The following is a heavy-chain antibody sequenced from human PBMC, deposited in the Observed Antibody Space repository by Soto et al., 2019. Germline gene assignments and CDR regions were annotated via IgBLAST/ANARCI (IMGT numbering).Heavy chain of an antibody. V-gene: IGHV4-4*07. CDR3: ARDMRVFGGMDV. D-gene: IGHD3-3*01. CDR1: GGSITSYY. J-gene: IGHJ6*02. Sequence: SDTLSLTCTISGGSITSYYWSWIRQPAGKGLEWIGRTYITGDSNYSPSLKIRVTMSLDTSKNQFSLKLSSATAADTAVYYCARDMRVFGGMDVWGRGTTVTVYS. CDR2: TYITGDS.